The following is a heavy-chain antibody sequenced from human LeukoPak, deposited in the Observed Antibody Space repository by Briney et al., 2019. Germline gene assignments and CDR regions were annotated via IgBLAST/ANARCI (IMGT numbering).Heavy chain of an antibody. CDR1: GGTFSSYA. V-gene: IGHV1-69*04. CDR3: ARVPRGRYCSSTSCPSGHYYYYGMDV. J-gene: IGHJ6*02. Sequence: ASVKVSCKASGGTFSSYAISWVRQAPGQGLEWMGRIIPILGIANYAQKFQGRVTITADKSTSTAYMELSSLRSEHTGVYYCARVPRGRYCSSTSCPSGHYYYYGMDVWGQGTTVTVSS. D-gene: IGHD2-2*01. CDR2: IIPILGIA.